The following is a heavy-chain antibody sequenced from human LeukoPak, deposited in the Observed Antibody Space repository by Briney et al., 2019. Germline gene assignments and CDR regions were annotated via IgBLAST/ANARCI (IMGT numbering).Heavy chain of an antibody. J-gene: IGHJ4*02. V-gene: IGHV3-30*03. CDR2: TSHDGDKE. D-gene: IGHD3-22*01. CDR3: ARTRTYYYDSSGYSKPTFDY. CDR1: GFTFSDYG. Sequence: PGGSLRLSCAVFGFTFSDYGMHWVRQAPGKGLEWVAATSHDGDKENYADSVKGRFTISRDNSKNTLYLQMNSLRAEDTAVYYCARTRTYYYDSSGYSKPTFDYWGQGTLVTVSS.